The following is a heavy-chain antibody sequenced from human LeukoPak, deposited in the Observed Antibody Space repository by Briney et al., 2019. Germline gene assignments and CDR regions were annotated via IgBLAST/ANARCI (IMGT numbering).Heavy chain of an antibody. Sequence: SETLSLTCTVSGGSIRSSYYYWGWIRQPPGKGLEWIGSIYDSGSTYYNPSLKSRVTISVDTSKNQFSLKLNSVTAADTAVYYCARDTGSKHYYYGMDVWGQGTTVTVSS. J-gene: IGHJ6*02. CDR3: ARDTGSKHYYYGMDV. D-gene: IGHD4-11*01. CDR1: GGSIRSSYYY. V-gene: IGHV4-39*02. CDR2: IYDSGST.